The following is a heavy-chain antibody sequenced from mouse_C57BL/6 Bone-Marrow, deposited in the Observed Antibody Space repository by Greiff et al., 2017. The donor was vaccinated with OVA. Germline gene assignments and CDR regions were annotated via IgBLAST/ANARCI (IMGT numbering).Heavy chain of an antibody. J-gene: IGHJ2*01. CDR2: IDPSDSYT. CDR1: GYTFTSYW. Sequence: QVQLQQPGAELVRPGTSVKLSCKASGYTFTSYWMHWVKQRPGQGLEWIGVIDPSDSYTNYNQKFKGKATLTVDTSSSTAYMPLSSLTSEDSAVYYCARRLWGYWGKGTTLTVAS. V-gene: IGHV1-59*01. CDR3: ARRLWGY. D-gene: IGHD6-1*01.